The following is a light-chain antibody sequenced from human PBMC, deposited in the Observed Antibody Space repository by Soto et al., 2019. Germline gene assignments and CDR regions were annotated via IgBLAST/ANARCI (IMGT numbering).Light chain of an antibody. Sequence: QSVLTQPRSVSGSPGQSVTISCTGTSSDVGGYNYVSWYQQHPGKAPKLMISDVSKRPSGVPDRFSGSKSGNTASLTISGLQFEDNAENYCCSLAGTYTFVIFCGGTTLTVL. J-gene: IGLJ2*01. CDR2: DVS. V-gene: IGLV2-11*01. CDR3: CSLAGTYTFVI. CDR1: SSDVGGYNY.